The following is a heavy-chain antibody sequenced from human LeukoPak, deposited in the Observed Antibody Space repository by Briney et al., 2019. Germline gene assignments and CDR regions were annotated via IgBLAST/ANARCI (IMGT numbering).Heavy chain of an antibody. J-gene: IGHJ4*02. D-gene: IGHD3-10*01. CDR2: AHSSGST. CDR3: AREAVDYGSGSHDY. Sequence: SETLSLTCTVSGAPIGSFYWSWIREPAGEGLEWIGRAHSSGSTNYIPSMKRRVSMSVDTSKNQLSLKLNTVTAADTAIYYCAREAVDYGSGSHDYWGQGILVTVSS. V-gene: IGHV4-4*07. CDR1: GAPIGSFY.